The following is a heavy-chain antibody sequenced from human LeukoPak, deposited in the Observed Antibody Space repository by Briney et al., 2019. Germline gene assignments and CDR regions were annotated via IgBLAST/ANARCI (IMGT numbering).Heavy chain of an antibody. Sequence: SETLSLTCTVSGGSISSYYWSWIRQPPGKGLEWVGYIYYSGSTNYNPSTNYNPSLKSRVTISVDTSKNQFSLKLSSVTAADTAVYYCARDVGATPGYFDYWGQGTLVTVSS. V-gene: IGHV4-59*01. D-gene: IGHD1-26*01. CDR1: GGSISSYY. CDR2: IYYSGST. CDR3: ARDVGATPGYFDY. J-gene: IGHJ4*02.